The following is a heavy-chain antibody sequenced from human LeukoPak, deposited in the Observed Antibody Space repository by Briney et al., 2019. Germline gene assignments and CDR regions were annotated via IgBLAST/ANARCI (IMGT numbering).Heavy chain of an antibody. CDR1: GFIFSSSW. CDR3: VRISTSVAGADY. V-gene: IGHV3-7*01. D-gene: IGHD6-19*01. Sequence: GGSLRLSCAASGFIFSSSWMSWVRQAPGKGLEWVANIKKEGSEKYYVDSVKGRFTISRDNAKNSLYLQMDSLRAEDTAVYYCVRISTSVAGADYWGQGTLVTVSS. J-gene: IGHJ4*02. CDR2: IKKEGSEK.